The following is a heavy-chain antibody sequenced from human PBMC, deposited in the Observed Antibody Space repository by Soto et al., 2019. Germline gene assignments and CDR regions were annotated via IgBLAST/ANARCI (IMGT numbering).Heavy chain of an antibody. CDR3: ARDPGAASFDF. Sequence: VKVSCKASGYTFTNYGISWVRQAPGEGLEWVGWINTSNDNKLYAQKLQGRLTLTTDTSASTAYMDLTTLRSDDTAVYFCARDPGAASFDFWAQGTLVTVSS. V-gene: IGHV1-18*01. J-gene: IGHJ4*02. CDR2: INTSNDNK. CDR1: GYTFTNYG. D-gene: IGHD2-15*01.